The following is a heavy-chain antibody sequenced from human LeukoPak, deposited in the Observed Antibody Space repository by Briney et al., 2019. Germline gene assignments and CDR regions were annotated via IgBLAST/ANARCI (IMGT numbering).Heavy chain of an antibody. CDR1: GFTFSSYG. D-gene: IGHD3-10*01. CDR3: ARVRVRGVMVYYYGMDV. CDR2: IWYDGSNK. V-gene: IGHV3-33*01. J-gene: IGHJ6*04. Sequence: GGSLRLSCAASGFTFSSYGMHWVRQAPGKGLEWVAIIWYDGSNKYYADSVKGRFTFSRDNSKNTLYLQMNSLRAEDTAVYYCARVRVRGVMVYYYGMDVWGKGTTVTVSP.